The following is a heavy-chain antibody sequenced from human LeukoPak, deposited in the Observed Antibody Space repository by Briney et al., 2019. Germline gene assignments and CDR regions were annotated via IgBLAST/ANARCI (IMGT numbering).Heavy chain of an antibody. J-gene: IGHJ4*02. CDR2: IRSSSSYI. D-gene: IGHD3-9*01. CDR1: GFTFSSYS. CDR3: AREPRRVDFDWLFYTGDLDY. V-gene: IGHV3-21*01. Sequence: PGGSLRLSCAASGFTFSSYSMNWVRQAPGKGLEWVSSIRSSSSYIYYADSVKGRFTISRDNAKNSLYLQMNSLRAEDTAVYYCAREPRRVDFDWLFYTGDLDYWGQGTLVTVSS.